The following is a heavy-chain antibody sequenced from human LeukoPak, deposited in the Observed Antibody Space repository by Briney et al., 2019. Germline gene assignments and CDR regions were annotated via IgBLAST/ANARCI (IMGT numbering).Heavy chain of an antibody. J-gene: IGHJ4*02. D-gene: IGHD6-13*01. Sequence: SETLSLTCAVYGGSFNDYYWSWIRQPPGKGLEWIGEINHSGSTNYNPSLKSRVTISVDTSKNQFSLKLSSVTAADTAVYYCARDVVAAPGTWDYWGQGTLVTVSS. CDR2: INHSGST. CDR3: ARDVVAAPGTWDY. CDR1: GGSFNDYY. V-gene: IGHV4-34*01.